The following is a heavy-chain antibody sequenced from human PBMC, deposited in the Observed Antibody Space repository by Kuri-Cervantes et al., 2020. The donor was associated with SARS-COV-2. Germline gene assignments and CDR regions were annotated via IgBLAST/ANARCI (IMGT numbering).Heavy chain of an antibody. Sequence: ESLMLSCAASGFTFSGHWMHWVRQAPGKGLVWVSRINPDGSYTNNADSVKGRFTLSRDNAKNMLFLQMNSLRAEDTAVYYCVRDGDHWNFDYWGQGTLVTVSS. CDR2: INPDGSYT. J-gene: IGHJ4*02. V-gene: IGHV3-74*01. D-gene: IGHD1-1*01. CDR3: VRDGDHWNFDY. CDR1: GFTFSGHW.